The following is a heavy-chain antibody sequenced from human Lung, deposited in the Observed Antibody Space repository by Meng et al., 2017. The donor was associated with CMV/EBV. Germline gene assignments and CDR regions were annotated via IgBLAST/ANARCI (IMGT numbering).Heavy chain of an antibody. CDR1: GFTFSSYE. CDR2: ISSSGSTI. D-gene: IGHD3-9*01. Sequence: GESXKISCAASGFTFSSYEMNWVRQAPGKGLEWVSYISSSGSTIYYADSVKGRFTISRDNAKKSLYLQMNSLRAEDTAVYYCARTRFFDWLLYPFDYWGQGXLVTVSS. CDR3: ARTRFFDWLLYPFDY. V-gene: IGHV3-48*03. J-gene: IGHJ4*02.